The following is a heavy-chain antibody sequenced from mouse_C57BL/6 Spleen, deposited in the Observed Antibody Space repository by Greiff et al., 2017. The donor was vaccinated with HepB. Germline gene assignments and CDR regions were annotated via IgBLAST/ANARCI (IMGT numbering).Heavy chain of an antibody. D-gene: IGHD2-5*01. CDR2: ISSGGSYT. Sequence: EVKLVESGGDLVKPGGSLKLSCAASGFTFSSYGMSWVRQTPDKRLEWVATISSGGSYTYYPDSVKGRFTISRDNAKNTLYLQMSSLKSEDTAMYYCARPYYSNYVAYAMDYWGQGTSVTVSS. CDR1: GFTFSSYG. V-gene: IGHV5-6*01. J-gene: IGHJ4*01. CDR3: ARPYYSNYVAYAMDY.